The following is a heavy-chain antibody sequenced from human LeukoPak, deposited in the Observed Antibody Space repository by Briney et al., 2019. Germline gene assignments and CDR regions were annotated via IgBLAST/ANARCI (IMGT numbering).Heavy chain of an antibody. CDR3: ARVDSGNYDY. CDR1: GFRFSSYV. D-gene: IGHD1-26*01. V-gene: IGHV3-23*01. Sequence: AGGSLRLSCAASGFRFSSYVMSWVRQAPGKGLEYVSSIDGSDGASYYADSVKGRFTISRDNSKNTLFLQMNSLRVEDTAVYYCARVDSGNYDYRGQGTLLTVSS. J-gene: IGHJ4*02. CDR2: IDGSDGAS.